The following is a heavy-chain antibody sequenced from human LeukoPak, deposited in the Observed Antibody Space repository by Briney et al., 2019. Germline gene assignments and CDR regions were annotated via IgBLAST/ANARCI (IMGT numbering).Heavy chain of an antibody. CDR2: INHSGST. J-gene: IGHJ4*02. D-gene: IGHD6-19*01. V-gene: IGHV4-34*01. Sequence: SETLSLTCAVYGGSFSGYYWSWIRQPPGKGLEWIGEINHSGSTNYNPSLKSRVTISVDTSKNQFSLKLSSVTAADTAVYYCAREVAGTNYWGQGTVVTVSS. CDR1: GGSFSGYY. CDR3: AREVAGTNY.